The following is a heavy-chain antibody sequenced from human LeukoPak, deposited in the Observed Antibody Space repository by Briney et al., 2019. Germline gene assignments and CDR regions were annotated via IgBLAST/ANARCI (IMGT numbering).Heavy chain of an antibody. CDR3: ASARSKIGSGWTFDY. CDR1: GFTFSTYS. D-gene: IGHD6-19*01. Sequence: GGSLRLSCAASGFTFSTYSMNWVRQAPGKGLEWVSYISSSGSTIYYADSVKGRFTISRDNAKNSLYLQMNSLRAEDTAVYYCASARSKIGSGWTFDYWGQGTLVTVSS. V-gene: IGHV3-48*04. CDR2: ISSSGSTI. J-gene: IGHJ4*02.